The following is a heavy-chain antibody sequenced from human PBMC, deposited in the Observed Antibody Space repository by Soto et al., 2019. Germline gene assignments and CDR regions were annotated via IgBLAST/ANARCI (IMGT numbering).Heavy chain of an antibody. D-gene: IGHD3-10*01. CDR3: ARAGSYRFDY. V-gene: IGHV3-30*03. J-gene: IGHJ4*02. CDR1: GFTFSSYG. CDR2: ISYDGSNK. Sequence: PGGSLRLSCAASGFTFSSYGMHWVRQAPGKGLEWVAVISYDGSNKYYADSVKGRFTISRDNSKNTLYLQMDGLGVDDTAVYYCARAGSYRFDYWGLGTLVTVSS.